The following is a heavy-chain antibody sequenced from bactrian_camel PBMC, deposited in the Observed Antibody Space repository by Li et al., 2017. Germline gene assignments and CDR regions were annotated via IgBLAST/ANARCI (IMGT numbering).Heavy chain of an antibody. CDR3: GELGSGGY. J-gene: IGHJ6*01. V-gene: IGHV3S40*01. Sequence: VQLVESGGALVQHGGSLRLSCAASGFVFSAYSMSWVRQAPGKGVEWVSGIHSNGRITTYSDSVKGRFTISRDNAKKSVYLELSSLVTEDTATYYCGELGSGGYWGQGTQVTV. CDR2: IHSNGRIT. CDR1: GFVFSAYS.